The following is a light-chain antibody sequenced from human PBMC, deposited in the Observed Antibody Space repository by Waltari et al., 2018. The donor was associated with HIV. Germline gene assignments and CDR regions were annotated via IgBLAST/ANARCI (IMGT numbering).Light chain of an antibody. Sequence: HSLLTPPPSVSDAPRHRLTLPCSGSSSTCGNNTLPWYQQVPGKAPKLLIYYDDLLCSGVADRFSGSKAGTSASLAIRGLQSEDEAEYYCAAWDDYLNGYVFGSGTKVTVL. CDR2: YDD. J-gene: IGLJ1*01. V-gene: IGLV1-36*01. CDR1: SSTCGNNT. CDR3: AAWDDYLNGYV.